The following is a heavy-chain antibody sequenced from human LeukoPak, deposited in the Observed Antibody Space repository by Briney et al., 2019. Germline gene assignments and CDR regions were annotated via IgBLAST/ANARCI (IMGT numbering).Heavy chain of an antibody. V-gene: IGHV3-21*03. D-gene: IGHD2-21*02. Sequence: GGSLRLSCEASGFTFNTYSMNWARQAPGKGLEWVSSISSSSSYIYYADSVKGRFTISRDNAKNSLYLQMNSLRAEDTAVYYCARDGVTTIPNYFDYWGQGTLVTVSS. CDR3: ARDGVTTIPNYFDY. J-gene: IGHJ4*02. CDR1: GFTFNTYS. CDR2: ISSSSSYI.